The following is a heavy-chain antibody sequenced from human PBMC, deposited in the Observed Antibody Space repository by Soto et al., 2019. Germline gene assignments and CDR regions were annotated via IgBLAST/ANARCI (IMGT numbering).Heavy chain of an antibody. D-gene: IGHD3-3*01. CDR1: GFTFSSYW. CDR2: INSDGSST. CDR3: AREYYDFWSGYYLRWFDP. V-gene: IGHV3-74*01. J-gene: IGHJ5*02. Sequence: PGGSLRLSCAASGFTFSSYWMHRVRQAPGKGLVWVSRINSDGSSTSYADSVKGRFTISRDNAKNTLYLQMNSLRAEDTAVYYCAREYYDFWSGYYLRWFDPWGQGTLVTVSS.